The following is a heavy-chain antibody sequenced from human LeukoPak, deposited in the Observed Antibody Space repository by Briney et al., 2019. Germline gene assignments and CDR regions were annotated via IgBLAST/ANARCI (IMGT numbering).Heavy chain of an antibody. CDR3: ARGPGTVVTRGDF. CDR1: GGTFSTYS. J-gene: IGHJ4*02. V-gene: IGHV1-18*01. Sequence: ASVKVSCKASGGTFSTYSINWVRQAPGQGLEWMGWISAYNGNKNYVQKFQGRVTMTTDTSTTTAFMELRSLRSDDTAVYYCARGPGTVVTRGDFWGQGTLVTVSS. D-gene: IGHD2-21*02. CDR2: ISAYNGNK.